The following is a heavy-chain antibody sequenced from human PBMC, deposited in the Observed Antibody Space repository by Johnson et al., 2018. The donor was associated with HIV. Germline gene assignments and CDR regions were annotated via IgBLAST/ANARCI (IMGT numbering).Heavy chain of an antibody. CDR2: ISSSGSTI. CDR1: GFTFSSYG. V-gene: IGHV3-48*04. Sequence: VQLVESGGGVVQPGRSLRLSCAASGFTFSSYGMHWVRQAPGKGLEWVSYISSSGSTIYYADSVKGRFTISRDNAKNSLYLQMNSLRAEDTAVYYCARHWGNDAFDIWGQGTMVTVSS. CDR3: ARHWGNDAFDI. J-gene: IGHJ3*02. D-gene: IGHD7-27*01.